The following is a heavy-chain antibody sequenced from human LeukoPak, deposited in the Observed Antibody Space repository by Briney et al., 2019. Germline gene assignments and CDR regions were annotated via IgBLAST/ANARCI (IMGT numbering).Heavy chain of an antibody. D-gene: IGHD5-12*01. CDR3: AKDLRGYSGYDWEYYFDY. Sequence: PGGFLRLSVAAPGFTFSSYAMSWVGQAPGKGLEWVSAISVSGGSTYYADSLKGRFTISRDNSKNTLYLQMHSLRAEDTAVYYCAKDLRGYSGYDWEYYFDYWGQGTLVTVSS. J-gene: IGHJ4*02. V-gene: IGHV3-23*01. CDR2: ISVSGGST. CDR1: GFTFSSYA.